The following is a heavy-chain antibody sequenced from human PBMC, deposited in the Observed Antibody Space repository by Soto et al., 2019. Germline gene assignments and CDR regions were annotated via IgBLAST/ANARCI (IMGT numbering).Heavy chain of an antibody. CDR2: ISGSGGST. D-gene: IGHD3-22*01. CDR1: GFTFSSYA. J-gene: IGHJ4*02. V-gene: IGHV3-23*01. CDR3: AKDRITMIVVVITLDY. Sequence: EVQLLESGGGLVQPGGSLRLSCAASGFTFSSYAMSWVRQAPGKGLEWVSAISGSGGSTYYADSVKGRITISRDNSKNTLYLQMNSLRAEDTAVYYCAKDRITMIVVVITLDYWGQGTLVTVSS.